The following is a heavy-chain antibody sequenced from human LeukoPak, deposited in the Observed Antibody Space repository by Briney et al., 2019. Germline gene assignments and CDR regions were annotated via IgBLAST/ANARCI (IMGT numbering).Heavy chain of an antibody. CDR3: ARVICSGGSCYSDPGYYYYMDV. J-gene: IGHJ6*03. CDR1: GGSFSGYY. Sequence: SETLSLTCAVYGGSFSGYYWSWIRQPPGKGLEWIGEINHSGSTNYNPSLKSRVTISVDTSKNQFSLRLSSVTAADTAVYYCARVICSGGSCYSDPGYYYYMDVWGKGTTVTVSS. CDR2: INHSGST. V-gene: IGHV4-34*01. D-gene: IGHD2-15*01.